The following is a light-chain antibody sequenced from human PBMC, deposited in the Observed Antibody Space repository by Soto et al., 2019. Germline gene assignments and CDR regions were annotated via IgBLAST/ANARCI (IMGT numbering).Light chain of an antibody. CDR1: QTISSW. CDR3: QQANSFLALT. J-gene: IGKJ4*01. V-gene: IGKV1-12*01. CDR2: AAS. Sequence: DIQMTQSPSTLSGSVGDRVTITCRASQTISSWLAWYQQKPGKAPKLLIYAASSLQSGVPSRFSGSGSGTDFTLTINNLQPDDFATYYCQQANSFLALTFGGGTKVDIK.